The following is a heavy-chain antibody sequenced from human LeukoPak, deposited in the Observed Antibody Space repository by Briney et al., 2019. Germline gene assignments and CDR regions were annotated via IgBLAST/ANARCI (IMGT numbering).Heavy chain of an antibody. D-gene: IGHD2-21*01. V-gene: IGHV3-48*04. CDR3: AGKRGLLPFNY. CDR1: GFTFSSYS. CDR2: ISSSSSTI. Sequence: GGSLRLSCAASGFTFSSYSMNWVRQAPGKGLGWVSYISSSSSTIYYADSVKGRFTISRDNAKNSLYLQMNSLRAEDTAVYYCAGKRGLLPFNYWGQGTLVTVSS. J-gene: IGHJ4*02.